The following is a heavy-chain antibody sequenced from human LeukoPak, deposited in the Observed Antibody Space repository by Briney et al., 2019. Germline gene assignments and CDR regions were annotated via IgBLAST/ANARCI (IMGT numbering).Heavy chain of an antibody. CDR1: GYTFTSYD. J-gene: IGHJ6*03. CDR3: ARMTGIAVAGRYYYYMDV. Sequence: ASVKVSCKASGYTFTSYDINWVRQAPGQGLEWMGWMNPNSGNTGYAQKFQVRVTMTRNTSISTAYMELSSLRSEDTAVYYCARMTGIAVAGRYYYYMDVWGKGTTVTVSS. D-gene: IGHD6-19*01. V-gene: IGHV1-8*01. CDR2: MNPNSGNT.